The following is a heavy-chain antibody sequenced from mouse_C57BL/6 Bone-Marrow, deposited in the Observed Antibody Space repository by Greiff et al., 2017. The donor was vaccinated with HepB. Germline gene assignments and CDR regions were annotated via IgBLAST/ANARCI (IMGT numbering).Heavy chain of an antibody. V-gene: IGHV2-2*01. CDR3: AGGNYSNYRYFDV. CDR2: IWSGGST. J-gene: IGHJ1*03. D-gene: IGHD2-5*01. Sequence: VKLVESGPGLVQPSQSLSITCTVSGFSLTSYGVHWVRQSPGKGLEWLGVIWSGGSTDYNAAFISRLSISKDNSKSQVFFKMNSLQADDTAIYYCAGGNYSNYRYFDVWGTVTTVTVSS. CDR1: GFSLTSYG.